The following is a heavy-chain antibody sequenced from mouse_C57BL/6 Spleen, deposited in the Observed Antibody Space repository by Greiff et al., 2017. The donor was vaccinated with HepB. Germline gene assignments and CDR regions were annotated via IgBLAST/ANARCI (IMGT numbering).Heavy chain of an antibody. J-gene: IGHJ2*01. V-gene: IGHV1-26*01. CDR1: GYTFTDYY. Sequence: EVQLQQSGPELVKPGASVKISCKASGYTFTDYYMNWVKQSHGKSLEWIGDMNPNNGGTSYNQKFKGKATLTVDKSSSTAYMELRSLTSEDSAVYYCARTRDDQYYFDYWGQGTTLTVSS. CDR3: ARTRDDQYYFDY. D-gene: IGHD2-12*01. CDR2: MNPNNGGT.